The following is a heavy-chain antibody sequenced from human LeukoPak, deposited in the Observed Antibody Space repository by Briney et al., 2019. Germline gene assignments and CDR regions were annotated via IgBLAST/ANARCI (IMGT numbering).Heavy chain of an antibody. CDR3: ARLGFCTSTSCP. CDR2: IAYSGST. D-gene: IGHD2-2*01. V-gene: IGHV4-39*01. J-gene: IGHJ5*02. Sequence: WIRQPPGKGLEWIASIAYSGSTYNPSLKSRVTISVDTSKNQFSLKLSSVTAADTAVYYCARLGFCTSTSCPWGQGTLVTVSS.